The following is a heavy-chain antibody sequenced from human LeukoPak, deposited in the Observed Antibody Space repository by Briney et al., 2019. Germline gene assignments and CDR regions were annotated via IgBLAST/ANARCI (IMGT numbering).Heavy chain of an antibody. CDR1: GFTFSDYA. CDR2: IDASGGAT. CDR3: AKGSSSGWYGWFAP. V-gene: IGHV3-23*01. J-gene: IGHJ5*02. D-gene: IGHD6-19*01. Sequence: PGESLRLSCAASGFTFSDYAMYWVRQAPGKGLEWVSSIDASGGATYYADSVKGRFTISRDNSKNTFYLQMNSLRAEDTAVYYCAKGSSSGWYGWFAPWGQGTLVTVSS.